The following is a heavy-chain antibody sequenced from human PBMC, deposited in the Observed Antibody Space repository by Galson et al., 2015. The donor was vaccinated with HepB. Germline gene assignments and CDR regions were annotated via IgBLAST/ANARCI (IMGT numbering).Heavy chain of an antibody. J-gene: IGHJ5*02. V-gene: IGHV3-23*01. CDR3: AKDECSSTSCFLPWANWFDP. CDR1: GFTFSSYA. D-gene: IGHD2-2*01. CDR2: ISGSGGST. Sequence: SLRLSCAASGFTFSSYAMSWVRQAPGKGLEWVSAISGSGGSTYYADSVKGRFTISRDNSKNTLYLQMNSLRAEDTAVYYCAKDECSSTSCFLPWANWFDPWGQGTLVTVSS.